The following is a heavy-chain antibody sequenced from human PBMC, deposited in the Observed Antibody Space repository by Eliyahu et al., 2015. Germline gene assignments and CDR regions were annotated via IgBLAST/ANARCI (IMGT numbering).Heavy chain of an antibody. J-gene: IGHJ5*02. CDR1: GFTFSSYA. CDR2: ISGSGGST. Sequence: EVQLVESGGGLVQPGGSLRLSCAASGFTFSSYAMSWVRQAPGKGLEWVSAISGSGGSTYYADSVKGRFTISRDNSKNTLYLQMNSLRAEDTAVYYCAKDRDVSYYDFRSGPIEFDPWGQGTLVTVSS. D-gene: IGHD3-3*01. V-gene: IGHV3-23*04. CDR3: AKDRDVSYYDFRSGPIEFDP.